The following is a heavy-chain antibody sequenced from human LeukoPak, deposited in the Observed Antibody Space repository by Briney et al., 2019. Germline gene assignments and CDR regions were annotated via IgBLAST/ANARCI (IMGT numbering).Heavy chain of an antibody. CDR2: MHNNSGNT. Sequence: GASVKVSCKASGYTFTSYDINWVRQATGQGLEWMGWMHNNSGNTGYAQKFQGRVTMTRNTSISTAYMELSSLRSEDTAVYYCARVEGYSSSWYGYYYYGMDVWGQGTTVTVSS. D-gene: IGHD6-13*01. V-gene: IGHV1-8*01. J-gene: IGHJ6*02. CDR1: GYTFTSYD. CDR3: ARVEGYSSSWYGYYYYGMDV.